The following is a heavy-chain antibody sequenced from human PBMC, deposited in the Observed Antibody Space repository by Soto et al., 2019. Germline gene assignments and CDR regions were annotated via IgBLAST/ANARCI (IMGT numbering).Heavy chain of an antibody. J-gene: IGHJ6*02. Sequence: QVQLVESGGGVVQPGRSLRLSCAASGFTFSSYGMHWVRQAPGKGLEWVAGIWYDGSNKYYADSGKGRFTISRDNSKNTLYLQMNSLRAEDTAVYYCARDYGSYYYYGMDVWGQGTTVTVSS. CDR3: ARDYGSYYYYGMDV. V-gene: IGHV3-33*01. CDR2: IWYDGSNK. D-gene: IGHD4-17*01. CDR1: GFTFSSYG.